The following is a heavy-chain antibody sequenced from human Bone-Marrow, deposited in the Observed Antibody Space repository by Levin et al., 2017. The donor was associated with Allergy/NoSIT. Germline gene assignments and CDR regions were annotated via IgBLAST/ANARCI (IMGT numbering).Heavy chain of an antibody. CDR1: GGSISSGTYY. D-gene: IGHD1-1*01. CDR2: IHYTGST. J-gene: IGHJ4*02. V-gene: IGHV4-31*03. Sequence: KPSETLSLTCIVSGGSISSGTYYWSWIRQLPGQGLDWIGYIHYTGSTYYNPSLGSRLSMSVDTSMDHFSLRLNSVTAADTAVYYCARGRWKVANFDFWGQGILVTVSS. CDR3: ARGRWKVANFDF.